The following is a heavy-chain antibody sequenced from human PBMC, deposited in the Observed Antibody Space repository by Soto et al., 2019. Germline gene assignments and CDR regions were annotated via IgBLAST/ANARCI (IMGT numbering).Heavy chain of an antibody. Sequence: SETLSLTCTVSGGSISSGGYYWSWIRQHPGKGLGWIGYIYYSGSTYYNPSLKSRVTISVDTSKNQFSLKLSSVTAADTAVYYCARDLRIYDFWSGSRPYGMDVWGQGTTVTVSS. CDR2: IYYSGST. D-gene: IGHD3-3*01. J-gene: IGHJ6*02. CDR1: GGSISSGGYY. V-gene: IGHV4-31*03. CDR3: ARDLRIYDFWSGSRPYGMDV.